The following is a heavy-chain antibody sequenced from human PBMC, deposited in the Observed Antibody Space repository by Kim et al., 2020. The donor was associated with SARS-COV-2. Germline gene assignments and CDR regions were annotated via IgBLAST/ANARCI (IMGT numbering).Heavy chain of an antibody. CDR2: IWYDGSNK. Sequence: GGSLRLSCAASGFTFSSYGMHWVRQAPGKGLEWVAVIWYDGSNKYYADSVKGRFTISRDNSKNTLYLQMNSLRAEDTAVYYCARDLTDSSGYYYGYYYYGMDVWGQGTTVTVSS. CDR3: ARDLTDSSGYYYGYYYYGMDV. V-gene: IGHV3-33*01. J-gene: IGHJ6*02. CDR1: GFTFSSYG. D-gene: IGHD3-22*01.